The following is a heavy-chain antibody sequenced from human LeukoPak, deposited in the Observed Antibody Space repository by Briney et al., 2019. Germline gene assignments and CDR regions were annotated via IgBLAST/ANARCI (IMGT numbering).Heavy chain of an antibody. V-gene: IGHV1-18*01. J-gene: IGHJ3*02. CDR3: ARDFPYDYDFWSGYSHDAFDI. CDR1: GYTFTSYG. Sequence: ASVKVSCKASGYTFTSYGISWVRQAPGQGLEWMGWISAYNGITNYAQKLQGRVTMTTDTSTSTAYMELRSLRSDDTAVYYCARDFPYDYDFWSGYSHDAFDIWGQGTMVTVSS. CDR2: ISAYNGIT. D-gene: IGHD3-3*01.